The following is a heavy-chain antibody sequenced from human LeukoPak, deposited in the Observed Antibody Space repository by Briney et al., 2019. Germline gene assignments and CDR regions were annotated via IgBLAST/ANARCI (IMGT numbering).Heavy chain of an antibody. J-gene: IGHJ3*02. V-gene: IGHV4-38-2*02. D-gene: IGHD2-2*01. CDR3: ASRCSSTSCYRLAAFDI. CDR1: GYSISSGYY. CDR2: IYHSGST. Sequence: SETLSLTCTVSGYSISSGYYWGWIRQPPGKGLEWIGSIYHSGSTYYNPSLKSRVTISVDTSKNQFSLKLSSVTAAGTAVYYCASRCSSTSCYRLAAFDIWGQGTMVTVSS.